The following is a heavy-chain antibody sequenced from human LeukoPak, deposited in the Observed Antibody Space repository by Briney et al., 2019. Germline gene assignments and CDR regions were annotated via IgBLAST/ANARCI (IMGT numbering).Heavy chain of an antibody. CDR3: ARGITMIVY. D-gene: IGHD3-22*01. CDR1: GFTFNNYG. Sequence: GRSLRLSCAASGFTFNNYGMHWVRQAPGKGLEWVSYISSSGSTIYYADSVKGRFTISRDNAKNSLYLQMNSLRAEDTAVYYCARGITMIVYWGQGTLVTVSS. CDR2: ISSSGSTI. V-gene: IGHV3-48*04. J-gene: IGHJ4*02.